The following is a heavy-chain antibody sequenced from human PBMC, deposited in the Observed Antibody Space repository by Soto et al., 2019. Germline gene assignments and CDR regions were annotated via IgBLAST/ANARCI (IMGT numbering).Heavy chain of an antibody. CDR1: GFTFGNYA. D-gene: IGHD2-21*02. CDR3: AKSLVTPSDAFDL. Sequence: PGGSLRLSCAASGFTFGNYAMNWVRQAPGKGLEWISSISDPGTSTYYANSVKGRFSMSRDNSKNTLFLQMNRLRADDTAVYFCAKSLVTPSDAFDLWGRGTLGTV. V-gene: IGHV3-23*01. J-gene: IGHJ3*01. CDR2: ISDPGTST.